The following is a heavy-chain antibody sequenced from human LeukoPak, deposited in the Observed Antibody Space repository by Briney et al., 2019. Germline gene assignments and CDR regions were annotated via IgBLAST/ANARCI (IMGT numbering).Heavy chain of an antibody. Sequence: PGGSLRLSCAASGLTFSSYAMNWVRQAPGKGLEWVSSISASGRNTYYADSVKGRFTISRDNSKNTLYLQMNSLRAEDTAVYYCAKGLTATPHSNWFDPWGQGTLVTVSS. V-gene: IGHV3-23*01. CDR3: AKGLTATPHSNWFDP. D-gene: IGHD2-21*02. CDR1: GLTFSSYA. J-gene: IGHJ5*02. CDR2: ISASGRNT.